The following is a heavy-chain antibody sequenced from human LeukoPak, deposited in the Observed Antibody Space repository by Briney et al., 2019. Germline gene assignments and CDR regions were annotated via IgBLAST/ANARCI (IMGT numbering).Heavy chain of an antibody. V-gene: IGHV4-59*12. Sequence: KPSETLSLTCTVSGGSISSYYWSWIRQPPGKGLEWIGYIYYSGSTNYNPSLKSRVTISVDTSKNQFSLKLSSVTAADTAVYYCAREVLSSYYDILTGYHPTGAFDIWGQGTMVTVSS. D-gene: IGHD3-9*01. CDR3: AREVLSSYYDILTGYHPTGAFDI. J-gene: IGHJ3*02. CDR2: IYYSGST. CDR1: GGSISSYY.